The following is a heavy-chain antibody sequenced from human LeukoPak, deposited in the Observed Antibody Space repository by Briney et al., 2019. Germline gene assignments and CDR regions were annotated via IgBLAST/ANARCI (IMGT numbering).Heavy chain of an antibody. J-gene: IGHJ4*02. CDR2: ISDSGYT. V-gene: IGHV4-31*03. CDR1: GGSVSSRGYY. Sequence: PSETLSLTCSVSGGSVSSRGYYWSWIRQHPGKGLEWVGYISDSGYTYYSASLKSRVSISVDTSNNQFSLKLSSVTAADTAVYYCARFHYYDSSGSYYCFDYWGQGTLVTVSS. D-gene: IGHD3-22*01. CDR3: ARFHYYDSSGSYYCFDY.